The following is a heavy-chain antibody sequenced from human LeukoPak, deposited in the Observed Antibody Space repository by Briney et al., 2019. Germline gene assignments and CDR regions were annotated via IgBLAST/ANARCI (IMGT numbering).Heavy chain of an antibody. CDR3: ARSTTVVGAFDI. V-gene: IGHV4-59*11. D-gene: IGHD4-23*01. CDR1: GGSISSHY. CDR2: IYYSGST. Sequence: KPPETLSLTCTVSGGSISSHYWSWIRQPPGKGLEWIGYIYYSGSTNYNPSLKSRVTISVDTSKNQFSLKLSSVTAADTAVYYCARSTTVVGAFDIWGQGTMVTVSS. J-gene: IGHJ3*02.